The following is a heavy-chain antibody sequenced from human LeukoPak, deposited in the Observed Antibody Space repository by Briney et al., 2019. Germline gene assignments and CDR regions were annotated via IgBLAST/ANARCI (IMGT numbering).Heavy chain of an antibody. V-gene: IGHV3-7*01. CDR3: ARDVTYYDSSYYYDAFDL. CDR1: GFTFSSYW. Sequence: PGGSLRLSCAASGFTFSSYWMSWVRQAPGKGLEWVANIKQDGSEKYYVDSVWGRFTISRDNAKSSLYLQLNSLRAEDTAVYYCARDVTYYDSSYYYDAFDLWGQGTMVTVSS. J-gene: IGHJ3*01. D-gene: IGHD3-22*01. CDR2: IKQDGSEK.